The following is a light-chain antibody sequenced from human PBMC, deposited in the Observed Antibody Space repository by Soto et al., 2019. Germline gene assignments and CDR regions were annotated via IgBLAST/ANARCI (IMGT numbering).Light chain of an antibody. CDR2: DVT. J-gene: IGLJ2*01. CDR1: SSDVGGYNY. Sequence: QSALTQPASVSGSPGQSITISCTGTSSDVGGYNYVSWYQQHPGIAPKLLIYDVTNRTSGVSNRFSGSKSGNTASLTISGLQAEDEAYYYCRSYTSSSTLVFGGGTKVTVL. CDR3: RSYTSSSTLV. V-gene: IGLV2-14*01.